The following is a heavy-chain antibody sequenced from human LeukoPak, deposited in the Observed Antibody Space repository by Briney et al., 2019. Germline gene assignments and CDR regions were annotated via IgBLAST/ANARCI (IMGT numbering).Heavy chain of an antibody. CDR2: IKSKTDGGST. D-gene: IGHD1-1*01. Sequence: PGGSLRLSCAASGFTSSNAWMSWVRQAPGKGVEWVGRIKSKTDGGSTEYAAPVRGRFTISRDDSKNTLSLQLNSLRTEDTAVYYCTVLQIKTNWYIDYWGQGSLVTVSS. V-gene: IGHV3-15*01. J-gene: IGHJ4*02. CDR3: TVLQIKTNWYIDY. CDR1: GFTSSNAW.